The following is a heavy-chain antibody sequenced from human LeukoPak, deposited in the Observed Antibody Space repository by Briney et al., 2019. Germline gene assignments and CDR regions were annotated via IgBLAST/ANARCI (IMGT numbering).Heavy chain of an antibody. D-gene: IGHD2-15*01. CDR3: ARYGLGVMPATRANDY. Sequence: PGGSLRLSCAASGFTVSSNYMSWVRQAPGKGLEWVSVIYSGGSTYYADSVKGRFTISRDNSKNTLYLQMNSLRAEDTAVYYCARYGLGVMPATRANDYWGLGTLVTVSS. J-gene: IGHJ4*02. CDR1: GFTVSSNY. V-gene: IGHV3-53*01. CDR2: IYSGGST.